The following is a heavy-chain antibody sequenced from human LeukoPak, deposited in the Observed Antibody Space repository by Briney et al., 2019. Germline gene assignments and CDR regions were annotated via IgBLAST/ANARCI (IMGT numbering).Heavy chain of an antibody. CDR3: ARNEWELPNWFDP. J-gene: IGHJ5*02. V-gene: IGHV1-2*02. D-gene: IGHD1-26*01. CDR1: GYTFTGYY. CDR2: INPNSGGT. Sequence: ASVKVSCKASGYTFTGYYMHWVRQAPGQGLEWMGWINPNSGGTNYAQKFQGRVTMTRDTSISTAYMELSRLRSDDTAVYYCARNEWELPNWFDPWGQGTLVTVSS.